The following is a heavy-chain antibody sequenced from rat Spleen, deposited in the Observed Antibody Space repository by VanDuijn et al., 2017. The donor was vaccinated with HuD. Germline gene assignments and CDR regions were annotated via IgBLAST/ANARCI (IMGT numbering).Heavy chain of an antibody. J-gene: IGHJ2*01. CDR2: IWAGGST. CDR3: ARANFDY. CDR1: GFSLTSNG. Sequence: VQLQESGPGLVKPSQSLSLTCTVSGFSLTSNGVGWVRQPLGKGLVWMGIIWAGGSTNYNSAVQSRLSISRDTSKSQVFLKMNSLQPEDTGTYYCARANFDYWGHGVMVTVSS. V-gene: IGHV2-72*01.